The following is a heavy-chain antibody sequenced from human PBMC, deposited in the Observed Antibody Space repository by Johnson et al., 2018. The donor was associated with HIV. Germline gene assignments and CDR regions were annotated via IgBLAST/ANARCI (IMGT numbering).Heavy chain of an antibody. J-gene: IGHJ3*02. CDR3: ARGIQPDAFDI. CDR1: GFTFSSYW. Sequence: VQLVESGGGLVQPGGSLRLSCVASGFTFSSYWMHWVRQAPGKGLVWVSRINSDGSSTTYADSVKGRFTISRDNAKNSLYLQMNSLRAEDTAVYYCARGIQPDAFDIWGQGTMVTVSS. D-gene: IGHD2-2*01. V-gene: IGHV3-74*02. CDR2: INSDGSST.